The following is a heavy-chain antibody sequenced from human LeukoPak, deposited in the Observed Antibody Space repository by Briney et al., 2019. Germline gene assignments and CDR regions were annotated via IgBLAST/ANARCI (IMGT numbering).Heavy chain of an antibody. CDR1: GYSFTSYW. Sequence: GEALKISCKGSGYSFTSYWIGWVRQMPGKGLEWMGIIYPGDSDTRYSPSFQGQVTISADKSISTAYLQWSSLKASDTAMYYCARHRVESYYYYYMDVWGKGTTVTISS. CDR2: IYPGDSDT. V-gene: IGHV5-51*01. J-gene: IGHJ6*03. CDR3: ARHRVESYYYYYMDV. D-gene: IGHD2-15*01.